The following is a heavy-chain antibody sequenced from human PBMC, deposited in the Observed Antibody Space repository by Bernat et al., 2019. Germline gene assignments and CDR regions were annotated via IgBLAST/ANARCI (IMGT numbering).Heavy chain of an antibody. CDR1: GFTSSSHA. CDR3: AASGYGTIDI. D-gene: IGHD3-22*01. CDR2: ISNSGGSA. V-gene: IGHV3-23*01. J-gene: IGHJ3*02. Sequence: EVQLLESGGGLVQPGGSLRLSCAASGFTSSSHAMSWVRQAPGKGLEWVSTISNSGGSAYYADSVKGRFTISRDNPKNTLSLKMNNLRAEDTAVYYCAASGYGTIDIWGQGTMVTVS.